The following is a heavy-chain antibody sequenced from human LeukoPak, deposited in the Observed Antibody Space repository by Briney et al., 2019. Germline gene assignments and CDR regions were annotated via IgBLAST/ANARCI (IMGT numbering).Heavy chain of an antibody. CDR1: GFTFSSFS. V-gene: IGHV3-23*01. CDR3: AKNPRLEGWIYFDS. Sequence: PGGSLSLSCAAPGFTFSSFSMSWFGQAPGKGLGWFSGISGSGGRIDYADSVKGRFTISRDNSKNTLSLQMNSLTAEDTAVYYCAKNPRLEGWIYFDSWGQGILVTVSS. J-gene: IGHJ4*02. D-gene: IGHD1-1*01. CDR2: ISGSGGRI.